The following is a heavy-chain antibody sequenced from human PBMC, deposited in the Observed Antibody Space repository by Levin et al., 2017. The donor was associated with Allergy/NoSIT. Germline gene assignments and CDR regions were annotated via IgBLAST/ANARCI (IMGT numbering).Heavy chain of an antibody. V-gene: IGHV3-9*01. CDR3: AKEMGYSSGWPFDY. CDR1: GFTFDDYA. CDR2: ISWNSGSI. D-gene: IGHD6-19*01. J-gene: IGHJ4*02. Sequence: SLKISCAASGFTFDDYAMHWVRQAPGKGLEWVSGISWNSGSIGYADSVKGRFTISRDNAKNSLYLQMNSLRAEDTALYYCAKEMGYSSGWPFDYWGQGTLVTVSS.